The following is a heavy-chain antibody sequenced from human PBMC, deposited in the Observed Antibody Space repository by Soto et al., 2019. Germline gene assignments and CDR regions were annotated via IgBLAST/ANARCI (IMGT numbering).Heavy chain of an antibody. CDR2: ISAYNGNT. V-gene: IGHV1-18*04. J-gene: IGHJ4*02. Sequence: ASVKVSCKASGYTFTSYGISWVRQAPGQGLEWMGWISAYNGNTNYAQKLQGRVTMTTDTSTSTAYMELRSLRSDDTAVYYCATASLWSGYYPFKDWGQGTLVTVSS. D-gene: IGHD3-3*01. CDR3: ATASLWSGYYPFKD. CDR1: GYTFTSYG.